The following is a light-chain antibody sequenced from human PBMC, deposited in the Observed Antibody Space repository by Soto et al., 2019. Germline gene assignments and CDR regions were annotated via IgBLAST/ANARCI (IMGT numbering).Light chain of an antibody. CDR2: GNI. Sequence: QSVLTQPPSVSGAPGQRVTISCTGSSSNIGADSDVHWYQQLPGAAPRLLIYGNINRPSGVPDRFSASKSGTSASLAITGLQAGDEADYYCQSYDTSLSGVVFGGGTKVTVL. CDR1: SSNIGADSD. V-gene: IGLV1-40*01. J-gene: IGLJ3*02. CDR3: QSYDTSLSGVV.